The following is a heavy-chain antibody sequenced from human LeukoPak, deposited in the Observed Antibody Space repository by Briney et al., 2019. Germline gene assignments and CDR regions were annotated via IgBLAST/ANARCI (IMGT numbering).Heavy chain of an antibody. CDR1: GGSISSGSYY. CDR2: IYTSGST. Sequence: SETLSLTCTVSGGSISSGSYYWSWIRQPAGKGLEWIGRIYTSGSTNYNPSLKSRVTISVDTSKNQFSLKLSSVTAADTAVYYCARHGSAYSPFDYWGQGTLVTVSS. D-gene: IGHD1-26*01. V-gene: IGHV4-61*02. J-gene: IGHJ4*02. CDR3: ARHGSAYSPFDY.